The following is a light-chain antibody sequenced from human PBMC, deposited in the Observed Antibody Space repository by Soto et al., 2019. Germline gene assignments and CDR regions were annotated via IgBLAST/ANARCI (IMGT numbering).Light chain of an antibody. CDR3: QQYYSTPPYT. CDR1: QSVLYSSNNKNY. Sequence: DIVMTQSPDSLAVSLGERATINCKSSQSVLYSSNNKNYLAWYQQKPGQPPKLLIYWASTRESGVPDRFSGSGSGTDCTLTISRLQAEDVAVYYCQQYYSTPPYTFGQGTKLEIK. V-gene: IGKV4-1*01. CDR2: WAS. J-gene: IGKJ2*01.